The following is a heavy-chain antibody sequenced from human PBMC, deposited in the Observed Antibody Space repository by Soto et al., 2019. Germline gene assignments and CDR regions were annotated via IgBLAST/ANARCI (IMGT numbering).Heavy chain of an antibody. CDR3: ARVQWFGMDGRY. D-gene: IGHD3-10*01. CDR1: GGTCIGYY. V-gene: IGHV4-34*01. Sequence: SETHSLTSTVYGGTCIGYYWSWIRQPPGKGLEWIGEINHSGSTIYNPSLESRVTISVDTSKNQFSLKLSSVTAADTAVYYCARVQWFGMDGRYWGQGTLVTVSS. CDR2: INHSGST. J-gene: IGHJ4*02.